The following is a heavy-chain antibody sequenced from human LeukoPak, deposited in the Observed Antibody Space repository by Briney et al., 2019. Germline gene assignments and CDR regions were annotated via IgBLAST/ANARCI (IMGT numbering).Heavy chain of an antibody. J-gene: IGHJ2*01. Sequence: PGGSLRLSCAASGFTFNNYAMNWVRQAPGKGLEWVSHISPSGDSTYYADSVKGRFTISRDSSKNTLSLQMNSLRAEDTAVYYCAKPYYYDSSGYYYDWYFDLWGRGTLVTVSS. D-gene: IGHD3-22*01. V-gene: IGHV3-23*01. CDR3: AKPYYYDSSGYYYDWYFDL. CDR2: ISPSGDST. CDR1: GFTFNNYA.